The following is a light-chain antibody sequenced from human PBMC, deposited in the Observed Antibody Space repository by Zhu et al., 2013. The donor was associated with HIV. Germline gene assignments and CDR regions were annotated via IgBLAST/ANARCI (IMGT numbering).Light chain of an antibody. CDR2: DAS. CDR3: QQFNNYPSS. Sequence: DIQLTQSPSFLSASVGDRVTITCRASQGIDNFLAWYQQKPGRAPKLLIYDASTLESGVPSRFSGSGSETEFSLTISSLHPDDFATYYCQQFNNYPSSFGQGTKLELK. V-gene: IGKV1-9*01. CDR1: QGIDNF. J-gene: IGKJ2*03.